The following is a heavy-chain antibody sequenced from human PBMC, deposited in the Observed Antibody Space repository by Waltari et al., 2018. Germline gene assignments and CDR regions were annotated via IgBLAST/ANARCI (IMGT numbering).Heavy chain of an antibody. J-gene: IGHJ3*02. CDR2: IYYSGST. Sequence: QVQLQESGPGLVKPSETLSLTCTVSGGSISSYYWSWIRQPPGKGLEWIGYIYYSGSTNYNPSLKSRVTISVDTSKNQFSLKLSSVTAADTAVYYCARDNYGSGSYSAFDIWGQGTMVTVSS. CDR1: GGSISSYY. V-gene: IGHV4-59*01. D-gene: IGHD3-10*01. CDR3: ARDNYGSGSYSAFDI.